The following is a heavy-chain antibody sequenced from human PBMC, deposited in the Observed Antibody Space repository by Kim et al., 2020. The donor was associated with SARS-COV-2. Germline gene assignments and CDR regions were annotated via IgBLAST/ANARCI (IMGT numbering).Heavy chain of an antibody. D-gene: IGHD3-10*01. CDR2: ISGSGGST. CDR1: GFTFSSYA. J-gene: IGHJ4*02. Sequence: GGSLRLSCAASGFTFSSYAMSWVRQAPGKGLEWVSAISGSGGSTYYADSVKGRFTISRDNSKNTLYLQMNSLRAEDTAVYYCAKDHGTMVRGVIITGFDYWGQGTLVTVSS. V-gene: IGHV3-23*01. CDR3: AKDHGTMVRGVIITGFDY.